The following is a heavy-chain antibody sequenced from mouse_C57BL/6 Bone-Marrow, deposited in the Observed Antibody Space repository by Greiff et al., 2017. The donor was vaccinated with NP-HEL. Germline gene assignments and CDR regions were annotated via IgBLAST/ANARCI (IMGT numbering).Heavy chain of an antibody. CDR3: ARHEGVYCNFSWFAY. CDR2: FYPGSGSI. CDR1: GYTFTEYT. J-gene: IGHJ3*01. D-gene: IGHD2-1*01. Sequence: QVQLKESGAELVKPGASVKLSCKASGYTFTEYTIHWVKQRSGQGLEWIGWFYPGSGSIKYNEKFKDKATLTADKSSSTVYMELSRLTSDDAAVYCCARHEGVYCNFSWFAYWGKGTLVTVAA. V-gene: IGHV1-62-2*01.